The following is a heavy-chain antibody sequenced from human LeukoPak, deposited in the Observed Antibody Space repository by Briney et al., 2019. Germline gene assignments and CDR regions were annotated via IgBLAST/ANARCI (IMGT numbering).Heavy chain of an antibody. CDR1: GGSISSSSYY. J-gene: IGHJ4*02. Sequence: PSETLSLTCTVSGGSISSSSYYWSWIRQPPGKGLEWIGSIYYSGSTYYNPSLKSRVTISVDTSKNQFSLKLSSVTAADTAVYYCARQPSLYSSSWYYRPYYFDYWGQGTLVTVSS. CDR2: IYYSGST. CDR3: ARQPSLYSSSWYYRPYYFDY. V-gene: IGHV4-39*01. D-gene: IGHD6-13*01.